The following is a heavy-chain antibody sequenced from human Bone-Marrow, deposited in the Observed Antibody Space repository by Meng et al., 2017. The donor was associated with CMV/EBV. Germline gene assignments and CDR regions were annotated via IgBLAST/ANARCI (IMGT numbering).Heavy chain of an antibody. Sequence: GSLRLSCTVSGGSISSSSYYWGWIRQPPGKGLEWIGSIYYSGSTYYNPSLKSRVTISVDTSKNQFSLKLSSVTAADTAVYYCARSIAARPGGTPDAFDIWGQGKMVTVSS. CDR3: ARSIAARPGGTPDAFDI. V-gene: IGHV4-39*07. CDR2: IYYSGST. D-gene: IGHD6-6*01. CDR1: GGSISSSSYY. J-gene: IGHJ3*02.